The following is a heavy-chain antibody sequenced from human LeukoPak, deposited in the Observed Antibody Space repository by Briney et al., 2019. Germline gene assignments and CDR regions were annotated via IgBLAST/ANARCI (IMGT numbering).Heavy chain of an antibody. V-gene: IGHV4-30-2*01. CDR2: IYHTGNT. Sequence: SETLSLTCTVSGASICSGGYFWSWIRQPPGKGLEWIGYIYHTGNTYYNPSLESRVTMSVDKSKNQFSLSLASVTVADTAVYYCARERPLDTVVSQDFWGQGTLVIVSS. CDR1: GASICSGGYF. CDR3: ARERPLDTVVSQDF. J-gene: IGHJ4*02. D-gene: IGHD4-23*01.